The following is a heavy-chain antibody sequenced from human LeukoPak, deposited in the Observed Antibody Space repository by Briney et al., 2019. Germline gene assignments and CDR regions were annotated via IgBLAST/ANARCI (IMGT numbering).Heavy chain of an antibody. CDR3: AKDIYGHYYYMDV. V-gene: IGHV3-9*01. CDR2: ISWNSGSI. Sequence: GGSLRLSCAVSGGTFDDYAMHWVRQAPGKGLEWVSGISWNSGSIGYADSVRGRFTISRDNAKNSLYLQMDSLRAEDTALYYCAKDIYGHYYYMDVWGKGTTVTVSS. J-gene: IGHJ6*03. D-gene: IGHD3-16*01. CDR1: GGTFDDYA.